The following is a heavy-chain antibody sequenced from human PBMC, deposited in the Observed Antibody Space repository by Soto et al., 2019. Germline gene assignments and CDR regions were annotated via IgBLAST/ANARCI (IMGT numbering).Heavy chain of an antibody. CDR2: ISYDGSNK. J-gene: IGHJ4*02. Sequence: GGSLRLSCAASGFTFSRYGMHWVRQAPGKGLEWVAVISYDGSNKYYADSVKGRFTISRDNSKNTLYLQMNSLRAEDTAVYYCAKPYSSGGYEAPYFYYWGQGTLVTVSS. D-gene: IGHD6-19*01. V-gene: IGHV3-30*18. CDR3: AKPYSSGGYEAPYFYY. CDR1: GFTFSRYG.